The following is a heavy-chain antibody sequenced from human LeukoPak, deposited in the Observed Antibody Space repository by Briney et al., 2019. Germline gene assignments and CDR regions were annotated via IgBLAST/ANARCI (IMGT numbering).Heavy chain of an antibody. J-gene: IGHJ4*02. CDR1: GFTFSSYS. V-gene: IGHV3-48*01. CDR2: ISSASGSI. D-gene: IGHD4-17*01. CDR3: AKEDKEDGDYPPGY. Sequence: GGSLRLSCAASGFTFSSYSMDWVRQAPGKGLEWVSYISSASGSIYYADSVKGRFTISRDNSKSTLYLQLNSPRAEDTAIYYCAKEDKEDGDYPPGYWGQGTLVTVSS.